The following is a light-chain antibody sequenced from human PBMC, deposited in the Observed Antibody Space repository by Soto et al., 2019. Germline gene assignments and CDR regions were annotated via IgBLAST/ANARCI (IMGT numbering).Light chain of an antibody. CDR2: DVS. CDR1: SSDVGGYNY. CDR3: CSYAGSYTWG. V-gene: IGLV2-11*01. J-gene: IGLJ3*02. Sequence: QLVLTQPRSVSGSPGQSVTISCTGTSSDVGGYNYVSWYQQHPGKAPKLMIYDVSKRPSGVPDRFSGSKSGNTASLTISGLQAEDEADYYCCSYAGSYTWGFGGGTKVTVL.